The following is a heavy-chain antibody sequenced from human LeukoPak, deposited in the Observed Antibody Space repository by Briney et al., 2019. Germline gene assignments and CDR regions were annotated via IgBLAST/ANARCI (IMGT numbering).Heavy chain of an antibody. Sequence: PSQTLSLTCAVSGVSISSGGYSWRWVRQPPGKGLEWIGYIYHSGSNYYHPSLESRFTITVDRSKNQFSLKLSSVTAADTAVYYCARACGGDCYAFDIWGQGTMVTVSS. V-gene: IGHV4-30-2*01. CDR2: IYHSGSN. CDR3: ARACGGDCYAFDI. J-gene: IGHJ3*02. CDR1: GVSISSGGYS. D-gene: IGHD2-21*02.